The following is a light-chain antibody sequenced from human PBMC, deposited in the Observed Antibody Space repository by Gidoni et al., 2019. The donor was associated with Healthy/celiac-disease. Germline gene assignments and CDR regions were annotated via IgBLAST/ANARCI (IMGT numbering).Light chain of an antibody. J-gene: IGLJ3*02. CDR1: SSNIGAGYD. CDR2: GNS. CDR3: QSYDSSLVWV. V-gene: IGLV1-40*01. Sequence: QSVLTQPPPVSGDPGQGVTIPCTGSSSNIGAGYDVHWYQQLPGTAPKLLIYGNSNRPSGVPDRFSGSKSGTSASLAITGLQAEDEADYYCQSYDSSLVWVFGGGTKLTVL.